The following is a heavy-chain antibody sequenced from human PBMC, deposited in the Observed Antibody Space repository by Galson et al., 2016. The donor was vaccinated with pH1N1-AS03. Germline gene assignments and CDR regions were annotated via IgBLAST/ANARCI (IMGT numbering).Heavy chain of an antibody. Sequence: LRLSCAASGFTFANTAMNWVRQAPGKGLAWVAAVSGNGGSEYYADAVKGRFTISRDNSKNTLFLQMNNLRAEDTAVYYCAKDRGHSSGWYPAFYFDSWGQGTQVTVSS. CDR1: GFTFANTA. V-gene: IGHV3-23*01. CDR3: AKDRGHSSGWYPAFYFDS. CDR2: VSGNGGSE. J-gene: IGHJ4*02. D-gene: IGHD6-19*01.